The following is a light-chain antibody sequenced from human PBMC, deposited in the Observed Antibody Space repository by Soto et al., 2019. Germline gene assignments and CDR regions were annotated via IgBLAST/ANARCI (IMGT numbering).Light chain of an antibody. CDR2: LGS. CDR1: QSLLHSNGYNY. J-gene: IGKJ1*01. Sequence: PVTPWEPASISFRSRQSLLHSNGYNYLDWYLQKPGQSPQLLIYLGSNRSSGVPDRFSGSGSGTDFTLTISRLEPEDFAVYYCHQYDSWTFGQGTKVDIK. CDR3: HQYDSWT. V-gene: IGKV2-28*01.